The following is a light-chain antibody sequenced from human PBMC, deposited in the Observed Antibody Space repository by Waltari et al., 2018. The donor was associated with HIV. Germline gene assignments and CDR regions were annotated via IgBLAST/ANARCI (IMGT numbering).Light chain of an antibody. CDR2: GAS. CDR3: QQYNNWPT. CDR1: QSVSSN. V-gene: IGKV3-15*01. Sequence: EIVVTQSPATLSVSAGERATLACRASQSVSSNLAWYQQKPGQAPRLLIYGASTRATGNPGRCIGSGSGTEFTLTISSLQSEEFAVYYCQQYNNWPTFSQGTKLEIK. J-gene: IGKJ2*01.